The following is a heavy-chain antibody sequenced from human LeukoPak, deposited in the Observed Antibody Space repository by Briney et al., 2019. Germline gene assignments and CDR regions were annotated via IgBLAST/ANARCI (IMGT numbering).Heavy chain of an antibody. J-gene: IGHJ4*02. CDR3: AKDRFIGYGSGSYLDY. Sequence: GGSLRLSCTASGFTFRSHSMIWVRQAPGKGLEWVSAISGSGGSTYYADSVKGRFTISRDNSKNTLYLQMNSLRAEDTAVYYCAKDRFIGYGSGSYLDYWGQGTLVTVSS. CDR2: ISGSGGST. V-gene: IGHV3-23*01. D-gene: IGHD3-10*01. CDR1: GFTFRSHS.